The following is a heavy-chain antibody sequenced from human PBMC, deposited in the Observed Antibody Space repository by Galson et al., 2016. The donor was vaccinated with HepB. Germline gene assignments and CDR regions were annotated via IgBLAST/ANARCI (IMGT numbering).Heavy chain of an antibody. CDR2: ISWDGGST. D-gene: IGHD3-10*01. V-gene: IGHV3-43*01. J-gene: IGHJ4*02. CDR3: AKDSGSGSYYNGGIDY. Sequence: SLRLSCAASGFTFDDYTMHWVRQAPGKGLEWVSLISWDGGSTYYADSVKGRFTISRDNSKNSLYLQMNSLRTEDTALYYCAKDSGSGSYYNGGIDYWGQGTLVTVSS. CDR1: GFTFDDYT.